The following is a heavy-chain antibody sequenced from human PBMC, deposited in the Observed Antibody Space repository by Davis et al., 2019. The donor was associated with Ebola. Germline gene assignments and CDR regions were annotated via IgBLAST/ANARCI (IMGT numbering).Heavy chain of an antibody. CDR3: ARRDFWSGYYVWYFDL. V-gene: IGHV4-39*01. CDR2: IYYSGST. J-gene: IGHJ2*01. Sequence: PSETLSLTCTVSGGSISSSSYYWGWIRQPPGKGLEWIGSIYYSGSTYYNPSLKSRVTISVDTSKNQFSLKLSSVTAADTAVYYCARRDFWSGYYVWYFDLWGRGTLVTVSS. D-gene: IGHD3-3*01. CDR1: GGSISSSSYY.